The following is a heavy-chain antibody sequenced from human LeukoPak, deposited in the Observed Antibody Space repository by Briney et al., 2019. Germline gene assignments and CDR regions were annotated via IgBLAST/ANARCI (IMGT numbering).Heavy chain of an antibody. CDR3: ARSPSYYDFSYYYYYMDV. Sequence: GGSLRLSCVVSGFTFSSYAMSWVRQAPGKGLEWVSAISNGGSTYYADSVKGRFTISRDNSKTTVYLQMNSLRAEDTAVYYCARSPSYYDFSYYYYYMDVWGKGTTVTVSS. V-gene: IGHV3-23*01. CDR2: ISNGGST. J-gene: IGHJ6*03. CDR1: GFTFSSYA. D-gene: IGHD3-3*01.